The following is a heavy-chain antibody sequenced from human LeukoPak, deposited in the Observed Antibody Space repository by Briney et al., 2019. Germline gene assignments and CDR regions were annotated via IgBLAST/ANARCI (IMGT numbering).Heavy chain of an antibody. Sequence: GGSLRLSCAASGFTFSSYAMHWVRQAPGKGLEWVAVISYDGSNKYYADSVKGRFTISRDNSKNTLYLQMSSLRAEDTAVYYCARPCFAEGGGSCYATDYWGQGTLVTVSS. D-gene: IGHD2-15*01. V-gene: IGHV3-30-3*01. CDR2: ISYDGSNK. CDR3: ARPCFAEGGGSCYATDY. J-gene: IGHJ4*02. CDR1: GFTFSSYA.